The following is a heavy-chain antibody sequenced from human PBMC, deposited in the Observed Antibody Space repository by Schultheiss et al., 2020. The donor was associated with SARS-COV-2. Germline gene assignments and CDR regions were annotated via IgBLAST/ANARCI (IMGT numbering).Heavy chain of an antibody. CDR3: ARAGYCGGDCYFMVS. Sequence: ASVKVSCKASGYTFTGYYMHWVRQAPGQGLEWMGRINPNSGGTNYAQKFQGRVTMTRDTSISTAYMELSRLRSDDTAVYYCARAGYCGGDCYFMVSWGQGTLVTVSS. V-gene: IGHV1-2*06. D-gene: IGHD2-21*01. CDR2: INPNSGGT. J-gene: IGHJ4*02. CDR1: GYTFTGYY.